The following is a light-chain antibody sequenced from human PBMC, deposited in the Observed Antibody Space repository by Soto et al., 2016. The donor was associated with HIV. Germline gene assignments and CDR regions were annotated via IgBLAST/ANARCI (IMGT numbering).Light chain of an antibody. CDR3: QVWDIKDYI. CDR2: ENN. J-gene: IGLJ1*01. V-gene: IGLV3-1*01. Sequence: SYVLTQPLSVSVSPGQTASITCSGANLWDKYVYWYQQKPGQSPLLVIQENNRRPSGVPERFSGSNSWGTATLTITGTQAMDEGDYYCQVWDIKDYIFGPGTKVTVL. CDR1: NLWDKY.